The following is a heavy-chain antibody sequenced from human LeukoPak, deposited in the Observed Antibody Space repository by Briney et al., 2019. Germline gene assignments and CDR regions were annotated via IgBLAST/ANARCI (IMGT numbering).Heavy chain of an antibody. CDR3: ARVAWERHDAFDI. CDR2: INSDGSTT. V-gene: IGHV3-74*01. CDR1: GFTFSNYW. J-gene: IGHJ3*02. Sequence: GGSLRLSCAASGFTFSNYWMHWVRQAPGKGLVWVSRINSDGSTTNYADSVKGRFTISRDNAKNTLFLQMNSLRAEDTAVYYCARVAWERHDAFDIWGQGTMVTVSS. D-gene: IGHD1-26*01.